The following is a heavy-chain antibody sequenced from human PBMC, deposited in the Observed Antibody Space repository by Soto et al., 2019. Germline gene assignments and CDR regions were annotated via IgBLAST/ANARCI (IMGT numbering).Heavy chain of an antibody. D-gene: IGHD2-15*01. CDR2: ISYDGSNK. J-gene: IGHJ6*04. Sequence: QVQLVESGGGVVQPGRSLRLSCAASGFTFSSYAMHWVRQAPGKGLEWVAVISYDGSNKYYADSVKGRFTISRDNSKNTLYLQMNSLRAKDTAVYYCARDLRISHYGMDVWGEGTTVTVSS. CDR3: ARDLRISHYGMDV. CDR1: GFTFSSYA. V-gene: IGHV3-30-3*01.